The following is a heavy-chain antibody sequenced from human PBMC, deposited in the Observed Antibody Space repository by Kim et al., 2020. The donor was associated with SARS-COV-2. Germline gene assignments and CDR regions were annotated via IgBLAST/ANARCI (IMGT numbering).Heavy chain of an antibody. V-gene: IGHV3-43*01. CDR3: AKDMWLGIAARPGGFDY. CDR1: GFTFDDYT. J-gene: IGHJ4*02. D-gene: IGHD6-6*01. Sequence: GGSLRLSCAASGFTFDDYTMHWVRQAPGKGLEWVSLISWDGGSTYYADSVKGRFTISRDNSKNSLYLQMNSLRTEDTALYYCAKDMWLGIAARPGGFDYWGQGTLVTVSS. CDR2: ISWDGGST.